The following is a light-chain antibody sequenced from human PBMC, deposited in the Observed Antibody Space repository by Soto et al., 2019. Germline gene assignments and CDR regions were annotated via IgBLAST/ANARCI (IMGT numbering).Light chain of an antibody. Sequence: DIQMTQSPSSLSASVGDRVTIAGRASQSISSYLNWYQQKPGKAPKLLIYAASSLQSGVPSRFSGSGSGTDFTLTISSLQPEDFATYYCQHSYSSWTFGQGTKVEIK. CDR1: QSISSY. CDR2: AAS. CDR3: QHSYSSWT. J-gene: IGKJ1*01. V-gene: IGKV1-39*01.